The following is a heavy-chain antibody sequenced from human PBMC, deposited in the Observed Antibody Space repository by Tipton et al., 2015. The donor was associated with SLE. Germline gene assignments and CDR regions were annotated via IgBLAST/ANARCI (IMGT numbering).Heavy chain of an antibody. CDR1: GGSISSYY. CDR2: IYYSGST. CDR3: ARAWEYYDISGGVEGGMDV. D-gene: IGHD3-9*01. J-gene: IGHJ6*02. V-gene: IGHV4-59*01. Sequence: TLSLTCTVSGGSISSYYWSWIRQPPGKGLEWIGYIYYSGSTNYNPSLKSRVTISVDTSKNQFSLKLSSVTAADTAVYYCARAWEYYDISGGVEGGMDVWGQGTTVTVSS.